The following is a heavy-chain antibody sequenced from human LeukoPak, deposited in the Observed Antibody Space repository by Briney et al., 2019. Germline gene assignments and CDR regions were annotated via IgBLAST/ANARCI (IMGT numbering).Heavy chain of an antibody. CDR1: GFTFNSYS. CDR2: ISSSSSYI. D-gene: IGHD5-24*01. V-gene: IGHV3-21*01. CDR3: ARDQRWLPGWHAFDI. J-gene: IGHJ3*02. Sequence: GSLRLSCAASGFTFNSYSMIWVRQAPGKGLEWVSSISSSSSYIYYADSVKGRFTISRDNAKNSLYLQMNSLRAEDTAVYYCARDQRWLPGWHAFDIWGQGTMVTVSS.